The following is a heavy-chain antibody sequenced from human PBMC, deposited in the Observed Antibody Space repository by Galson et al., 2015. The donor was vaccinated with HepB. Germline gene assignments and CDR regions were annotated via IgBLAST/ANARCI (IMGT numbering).Heavy chain of an antibody. J-gene: IGHJ4*02. D-gene: IGHD3-10*01. CDR2: ISGSGGST. V-gene: IGHV3-23*01. CDR1: GFTFSSYA. Sequence: SLRLSCAASGFTFSSYAMSWVRQAPGKGLEWVSAISGSGGSTYYADSVKGRFTISRDNSKNTLYLQMNSLRAEDTAVYYCAKDPGSITIWFGELSFDYWGQGTLVTVSS. CDR3: AKDPGSITIWFGELSFDY.